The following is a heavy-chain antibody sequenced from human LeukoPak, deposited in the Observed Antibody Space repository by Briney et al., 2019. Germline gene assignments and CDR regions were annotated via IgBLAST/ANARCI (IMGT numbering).Heavy chain of an antibody. D-gene: IGHD3-10*01. J-gene: IGHJ4*02. Sequence: GGSLRLSCATSGFSFSSSGMYWVRQAPGKGLEWVAFIRYDGSNKYYGDSVKGRFTISRDNSKNTLYLQMNSLRAEDTAVYYCAKDDRITMVRGVDYWGQGTLVTVSS. CDR2: IRYDGSNK. CDR1: GFSFSSSG. CDR3: AKDDRITMVRGVDY. V-gene: IGHV3-30*02.